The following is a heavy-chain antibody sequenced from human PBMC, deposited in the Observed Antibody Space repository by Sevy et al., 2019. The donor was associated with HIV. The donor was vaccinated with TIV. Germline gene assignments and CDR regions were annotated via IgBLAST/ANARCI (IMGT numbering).Heavy chain of an antibody. D-gene: IGHD5-18*01. V-gene: IGHV3-30*02. CDR2: IRFDGTSK. CDR3: ANGGEHGYAYGYVIY. CDR1: GFSFSTYG. J-gene: IGHJ4*02. Sequence: GGSLRLSCAASGFSFSTYGMHWVRQAPGKGLEWVAFIRFDGTSKYYADSVKGRFTISRDNSRNTLYLQMNSLRAADTAVYYCANGGEHGYAYGYVIYWGQGTLVTVSS.